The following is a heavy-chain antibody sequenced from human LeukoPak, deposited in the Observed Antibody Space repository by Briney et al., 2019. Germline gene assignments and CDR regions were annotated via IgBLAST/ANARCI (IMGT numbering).Heavy chain of an antibody. CDR1: GFTFSSYA. J-gene: IGHJ4*02. Sequence: GGSLRLSCAASGFTFSSYAMSWVRQAPGKGLEWVSAISGSAGSTYYADSVTGRFTISRDNSKNTLYLQMNSLRAEDTAVYYCAKGRRGYSYGYNDFDYWGQGTLVTVSS. CDR2: ISGSAGST. V-gene: IGHV3-23*01. D-gene: IGHD5-18*01. CDR3: AKGRRGYSYGYNDFDY.